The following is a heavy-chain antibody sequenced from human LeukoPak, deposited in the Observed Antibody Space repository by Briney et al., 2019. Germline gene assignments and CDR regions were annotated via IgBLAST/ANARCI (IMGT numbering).Heavy chain of an antibody. J-gene: IGHJ4*02. CDR3: ARGEYYDSGGYHVPPNY. CDR1: GFTVSSNY. D-gene: IGHD3-22*01. CDR2: IYSGGST. V-gene: IGHV3-53*01. Sequence: GSLRLSCAASGFTVSSNYMSWVRQAPGKGLEWVSVIYSGGSTYYADSVKGRFTISRDNSKNTLYLQMNSLRAEDTAVYYCARGEYYDSGGYHVPPNYWGQGTLVTVSS.